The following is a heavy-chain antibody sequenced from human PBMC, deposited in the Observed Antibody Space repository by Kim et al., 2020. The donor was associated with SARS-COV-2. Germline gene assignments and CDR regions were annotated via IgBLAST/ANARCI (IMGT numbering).Heavy chain of an antibody. Sequence: GGSLRLSCAASGFTFSSYWMHWVRQAPGKGLVWVSRINSDGSSTSYADSVKGRFTISRDNAKNTLYLQMNSLRAEDTAVNYCARESYDFWSGYPINWFDPWGQGTLVTVSS. CDR2: INSDGSST. CDR3: ARESYDFWSGYPINWFDP. J-gene: IGHJ5*02. CDR1: GFTFSSYW. V-gene: IGHV3-74*01. D-gene: IGHD3-3*01.